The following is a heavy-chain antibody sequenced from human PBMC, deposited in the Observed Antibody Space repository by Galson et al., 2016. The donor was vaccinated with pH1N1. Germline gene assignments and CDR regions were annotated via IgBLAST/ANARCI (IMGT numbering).Heavy chain of an antibody. V-gene: IGHV4-39*02. CDR3: ARLVRGSYPDPLYYFDF. Sequence: LSLTCTVSGASSIGNNFYGGWIRQTPGKGLEWVGNIHYSETTYYNPSLKSRVTISVDTSKNHFSLKLNYVTAADTAVYFCARLVRGSYPDPLYYFDFWGQGTLVTVSS. CDR1: GASSIGNNFY. CDR2: IHYSETT. D-gene: IGHD1-26*01. J-gene: IGHJ4*02.